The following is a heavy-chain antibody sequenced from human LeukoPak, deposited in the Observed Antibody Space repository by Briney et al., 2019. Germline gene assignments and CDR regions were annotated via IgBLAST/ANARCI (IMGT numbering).Heavy chain of an antibody. V-gene: IGHV4-59*06. CDR3: ARGVHVGIYFDY. J-gene: IGHJ4*02. CDR2: IYYSGST. CDR1: GGSISSYY. Sequence: SETLSLTCTVPGGSISSYYWSWIRQPPGKGLEWIGYIYYSGSTYYNPSLKSRVTISVDTSKNQFSLKLSSVTAADTAVYYCARGVHVGIYFDYWGQGTLVTVSS.